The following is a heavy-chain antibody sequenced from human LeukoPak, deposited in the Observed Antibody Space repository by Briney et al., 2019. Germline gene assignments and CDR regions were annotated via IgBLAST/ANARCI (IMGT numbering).Heavy chain of an antibody. D-gene: IGHD3-22*01. CDR2: IWYDGSNK. CDR1: GFSFSSHA. Sequence: GRSLGLSCEASGFSFSSHAMQWVRQAPGKGLEWVALIWYDGSNKYYADSVQGRFTISRDNSKNTLYLQMNSLRAEDTAVYYCARATYYSEMITYYFDIWGRGTLVTVSS. J-gene: IGHJ4*02. V-gene: IGHV3-33*01. CDR3: ARATYYSEMITYYFDI.